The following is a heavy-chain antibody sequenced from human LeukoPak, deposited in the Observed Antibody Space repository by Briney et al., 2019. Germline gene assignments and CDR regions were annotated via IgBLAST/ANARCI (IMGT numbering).Heavy chain of an antibody. CDR1: GGTFSSSA. CDR2: IIPALNIT. Sequence: SVKVSCKTSGGTFSSSAITWVRQAPGQGLEWIGRIIPALNITSYAQKFQGRVTITADTSTSTAYMELSSLRSEETAVYYCARDQGLTAPPPYGLDVWGQGTTVTVSS. J-gene: IGHJ6*02. CDR3: ARDQGLTAPPPYGLDV. V-gene: IGHV1-69*04. D-gene: IGHD5-18*01.